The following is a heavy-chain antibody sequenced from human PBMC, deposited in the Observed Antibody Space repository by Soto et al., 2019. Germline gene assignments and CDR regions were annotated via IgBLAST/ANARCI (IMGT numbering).Heavy chain of an antibody. CDR3: ARGITFGGVLNGMDV. CDR1: GYTFTTYG. J-gene: IGHJ6*02. CDR2: INTYNGKP. Sequence: QVQLVQSGAEVKKPGASVPVSCKASGYTFTTYGITWVRQAPGQGLAWMGWINTYNGKPYYAQKLQGRVTMTTDTSTSTAYMELRSLRSDDTAVYYCARGITFGGVLNGMDVWGQGPKVTVSS. V-gene: IGHV1-18*01. D-gene: IGHD3-16*01.